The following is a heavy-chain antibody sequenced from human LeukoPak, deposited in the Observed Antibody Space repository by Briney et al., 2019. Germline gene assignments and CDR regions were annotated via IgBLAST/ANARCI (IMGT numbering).Heavy chain of an antibody. CDR1: GYTLTELS. V-gene: IGHV1-24*01. CDR2: FDPEDGET. CDR3: VGGYSSSFDY. Sequence: ASVKVSCKVSGYTLTELSMHWVRQAPGKGLEWMGGFDPEDGETIYAQKFQGRVTITADESTSTAYMELSSLRSEDTAVYYCVGGYSSSFDYWGQGALVTVSS. D-gene: IGHD6-13*01. J-gene: IGHJ4*02.